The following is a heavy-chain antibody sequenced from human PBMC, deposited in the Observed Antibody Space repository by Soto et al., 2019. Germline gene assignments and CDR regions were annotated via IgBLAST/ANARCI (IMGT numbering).Heavy chain of an antibody. Sequence: QVQLVQSGVEVREPGASVKVSCKAVRYIFTNYGVSWVRQAPGQGLEWMGWITTYNGNPEYAQKFQGRVTMTTDAPTSTAYMELGSLTSDDTAIYHCARALTGYGMDVWGQGTTVTVSS. CDR1: RYIFTNYG. CDR2: ITTYNGNP. J-gene: IGHJ6*02. V-gene: IGHV1-18*01. CDR3: ARALTGYGMDV.